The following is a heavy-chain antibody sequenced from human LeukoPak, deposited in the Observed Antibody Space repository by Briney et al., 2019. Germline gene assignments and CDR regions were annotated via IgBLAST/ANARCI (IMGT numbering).Heavy chain of an antibody. V-gene: IGHV1-8*03. D-gene: IGHD1-1*01. J-gene: IGHJ5*02. CDR1: GYTFTSYD. CDR2: MNPNSGNT. Sequence: GASVKVSCKASGYTFTSYDINWVRQATGQGLEWMGWMNPNSGNTGYAQKFQGRVTITRNTSISTAYMELSSLRSEDTAVYYCATGGYNWNDENWFDPWGQGTLVPVSS. CDR3: ATGGYNWNDENWFDP.